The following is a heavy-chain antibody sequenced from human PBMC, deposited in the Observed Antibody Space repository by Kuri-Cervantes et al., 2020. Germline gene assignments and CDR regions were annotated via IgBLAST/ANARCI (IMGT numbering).Heavy chain of an antibody. CDR1: GYTFTSYD. V-gene: IGHV1-8*01. D-gene: IGHD2-8*01. CDR2: MNPNSGNT. CDR3: ARGADGVKNGIYYYGMDV. J-gene: IGHJ6*02. Sequence: ASVKVSYKASGYTFTSYDINWVRQATGQGLEWMGWMNPNSGNTGYAQKFQGRVTMTRNTSISTAYMELSSLRSEDTAVYYCARGADGVKNGIYYYGMDVWGQGTTVTVSS.